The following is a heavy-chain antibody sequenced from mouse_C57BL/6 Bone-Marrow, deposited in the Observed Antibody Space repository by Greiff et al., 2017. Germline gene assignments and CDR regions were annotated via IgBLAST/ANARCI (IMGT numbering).Heavy chain of an antibody. D-gene: IGHD4-1*01. Sequence: QVQLQQSGAELVRPGASVTLSCKASGYTFTDYEMHWVKQTPVHGLEWIGAIDPETGGTAYKQKFKGKAILTADKSSSTAYMELRSLTSEDSAVDYCTKAGTGGVDYWGQGTTLTVSS. CDR1: GYTFTDYE. V-gene: IGHV1-15*01. CDR2: IDPETGGT. CDR3: TKAGTGGVDY. J-gene: IGHJ2*01.